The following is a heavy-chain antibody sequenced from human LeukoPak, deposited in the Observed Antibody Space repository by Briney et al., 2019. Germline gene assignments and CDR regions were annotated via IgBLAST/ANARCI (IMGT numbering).Heavy chain of an antibody. V-gene: IGHV4-59*01. Sequence: PSETLSLTCTVSGGSISSYYWSWIRQPPGKGLEWIGYIYYSGSTNYNPSLKSRVTISVDTSKNQFSLKLSSVTAADTAVYYCHVLLWFGESHPNWFDPWGQGTLVTVSS. CDR1: GGSISSYY. J-gene: IGHJ5*02. D-gene: IGHD3-10*01. CDR2: IYYSGST. CDR3: HVLLWFGESHPNWFDP.